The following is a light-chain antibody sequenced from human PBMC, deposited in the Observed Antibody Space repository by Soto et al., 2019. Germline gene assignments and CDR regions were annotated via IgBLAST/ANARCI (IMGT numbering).Light chain of an antibody. CDR1: QGISSY. CDR2: AAS. CDR3: QQYYSYPT. J-gene: IGKJ5*01. V-gene: IGKV1-8*01. Sequence: AIRMSQHPSSLSASTGDRFAITFRASQGISSYLAWYQQKPGKAPKLLIYAASTLQSGVPSRFSGSGSGTDSTLTISCLQSEDFATYYCQQYYSYPTFGQGTRLEIK.